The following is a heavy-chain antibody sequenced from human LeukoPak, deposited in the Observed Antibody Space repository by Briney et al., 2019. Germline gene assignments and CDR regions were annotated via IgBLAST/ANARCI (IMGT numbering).Heavy chain of an antibody. CDR1: GGSITSYY. Sequence: SETLSLTCTVSGGSITSYYWSWIRQPAGKGPEWIGRIYSSGSTNYNPSLKSRVTISVDMSNNQFSLKLSSVTAADTAVYFCAGYSYGHFDLWGQGTLVTVSS. D-gene: IGHD3-16*01. CDR3: AGYSYGHFDL. CDR2: IYSSGST. J-gene: IGHJ4*02. V-gene: IGHV4-4*07.